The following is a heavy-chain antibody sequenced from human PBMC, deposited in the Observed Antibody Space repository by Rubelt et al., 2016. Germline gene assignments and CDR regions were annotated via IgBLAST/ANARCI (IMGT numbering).Heavy chain of an antibody. CDR2: IKRKYDGETT. CDR1: GFTFTDAW. J-gene: IGHJ4*02. Sequence: EVQLVESGGGLVQPGGSLRLSCTASGFTFTDAWMNWVRQAPGKGLEWVGRIKRKYDGETTDYAAPLEGRFTISRDDSKRTLYLQMNNLKFEDTGVYYCTTGDGYWGQGTLVSVSS. V-gene: IGHV3-15*07. CDR3: TTGDGY.